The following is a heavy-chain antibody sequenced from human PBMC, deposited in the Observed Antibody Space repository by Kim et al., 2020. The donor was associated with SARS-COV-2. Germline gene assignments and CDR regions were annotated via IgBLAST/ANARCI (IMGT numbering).Heavy chain of an antibody. V-gene: IGHV4-59*01. Sequence: SETLSLTCTVSGGSISSYYWSWIRQPPGKGLEWIGYIYYSGSTNYNPSLKSRVTISVDTSKNPFSLKLSSVTAADTAVCYCARGWGPGTMLAPAGAFDIWSQGTMVTVSS. J-gene: IGHJ3*02. CDR1: GGSISSYY. CDR3: ARGWGPGTMLAPAGAFDI. D-gene: IGHD3-10*02. CDR2: IYYSGST.